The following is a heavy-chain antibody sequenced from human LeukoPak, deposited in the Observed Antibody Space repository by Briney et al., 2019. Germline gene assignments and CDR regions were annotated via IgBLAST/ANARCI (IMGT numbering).Heavy chain of an antibody. D-gene: IGHD1-26*01. V-gene: IGHV3-30*03. J-gene: IGHJ4*02. CDR2: ISYDGSNK. Sequence: GGSLRLSCAASGFTFNTHGMHWVRQAPGKGLEWVAVISYDGSNKYYVDSVKGRFTISRDNSKNTLYPQMNSLRAEDTAVYYCASRVGGYYFDSWGQGTRVTVSS. CDR3: ASRVGGYYFDS. CDR1: GFTFNTHG.